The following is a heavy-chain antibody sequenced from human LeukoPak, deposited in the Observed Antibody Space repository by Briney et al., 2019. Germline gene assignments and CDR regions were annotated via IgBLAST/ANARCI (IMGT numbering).Heavy chain of an antibody. D-gene: IGHD3-3*01. CDR1: GGXISSENC. Sequence: PSETLSLTCAVSGGXISSENCWSWVRQPPGKVLEWIGEIYHSGSTNYNPSLKSRVTISVDKSKNQFSLKLSSVTAADTAVYYCTRKISIYYFDYWGQGTLVTVSS. CDR2: IYHSGST. J-gene: IGHJ4*02. V-gene: IGHV4-4*02. CDR3: TRKISIYYFDY.